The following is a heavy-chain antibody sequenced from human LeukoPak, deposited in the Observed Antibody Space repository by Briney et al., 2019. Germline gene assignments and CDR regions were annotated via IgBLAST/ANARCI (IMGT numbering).Heavy chain of an antibody. D-gene: IGHD3-3*01. CDR3: ARGLYDFWSGYYTRAGFDP. Sequence: ASVKVSCKASGYTFTSYDINWVRQATGQGLEWMGWINPNSGNTGYAQKLQGRVTITRNTPISTTYMELSSLRSEDTAVYYCARGLYDFWSGYYTRAGFDPWGQGTLVTVSS. V-gene: IGHV1-8*03. J-gene: IGHJ5*02. CDR1: GYTFTSYD. CDR2: INPNSGNT.